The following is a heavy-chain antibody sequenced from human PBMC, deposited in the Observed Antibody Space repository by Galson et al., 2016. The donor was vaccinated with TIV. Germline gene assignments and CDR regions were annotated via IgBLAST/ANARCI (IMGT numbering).Heavy chain of an antibody. CDR1: GGTFSNYG. Sequence: SVKVSCKASGGTFSNYGLSWVRQAPGQGLEWMGGIIPIVGTGNKPPKFRGRVTITADESTDTVTMELRSLRSEDTAIYYCVRDGPRGFDSWGQGTLVIVSS. V-gene: IGHV1-69*13. CDR3: VRDGPRGFDS. CDR2: IIPIVGTG. J-gene: IGHJ4*02. D-gene: IGHD5-12*01.